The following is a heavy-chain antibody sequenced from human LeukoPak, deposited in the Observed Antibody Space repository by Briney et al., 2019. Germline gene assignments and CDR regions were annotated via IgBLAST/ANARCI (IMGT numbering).Heavy chain of an antibody. CDR2: ISSIGAGT. Sequence: PGGSLRLSCAASGFTFGSYAMSWVRQAPGKGLEWVSSISSIGAGTYYADSVKGRFTISRDNSRNTLYLQMNSLRAEDTAVYYCAKDRVSTVTTNYFDYWGQGTLVTVSS. D-gene: IGHD4-17*01. J-gene: IGHJ4*02. CDR1: GFTFGSYA. CDR3: AKDRVSTVTTNYFDY. V-gene: IGHV3-23*01.